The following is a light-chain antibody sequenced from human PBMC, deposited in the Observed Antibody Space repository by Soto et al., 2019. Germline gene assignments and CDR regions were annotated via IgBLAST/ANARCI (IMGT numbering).Light chain of an antibody. CDR2: KAS. J-gene: IGKJ1*01. CDR1: QSISSW. Sequence: DIQMTQSPSTLSASVGDRVTITCRASQSISSWLAWYQQKPGTAPKLLIYKASSLESGVPSRFSGSGSGTEFTLTIRSLQPDDFATYYCQQYNSYRRTYGQGTKVEIK. CDR3: QQYNSYRRT. V-gene: IGKV1-5*03.